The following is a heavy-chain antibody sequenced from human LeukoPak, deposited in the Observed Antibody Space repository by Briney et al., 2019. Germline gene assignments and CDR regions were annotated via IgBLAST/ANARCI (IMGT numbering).Heavy chain of an antibody. V-gene: IGHV4-61*01. CDR2: IYYSGST. J-gene: IGHJ4*02. D-gene: IGHD6-6*01. CDR1: GGSVSSGSYY. Sequence: PSETLSLTCTVSGGSVSSGSYYWSWIRQPPGTGLEWIGYIYYSGSTNYNPSLKSRVTISVDTSKNQFSLKLSSVTAADTAVYYCARGYSSSSLQDYWGQGTLVTVSS. CDR3: ARGYSSSSLQDY.